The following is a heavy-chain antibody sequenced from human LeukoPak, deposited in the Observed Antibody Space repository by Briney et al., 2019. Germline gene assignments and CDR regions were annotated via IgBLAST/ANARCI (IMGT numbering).Heavy chain of an antibody. Sequence: GRSLRLSCAASGFTFSSYTMNWVRQTPGKGLEWVSSISSSSSYIYYADSVKGRFTISSDNAKNSLFRQMNSLRAEDTAVYYCARDRNWNDAQDAFDIWGQGTMVTVSS. CDR1: GFTFSSYT. J-gene: IGHJ3*02. CDR3: ARDRNWNDAQDAFDI. D-gene: IGHD1-1*01. V-gene: IGHV3-21*01. CDR2: ISSSSSYI.